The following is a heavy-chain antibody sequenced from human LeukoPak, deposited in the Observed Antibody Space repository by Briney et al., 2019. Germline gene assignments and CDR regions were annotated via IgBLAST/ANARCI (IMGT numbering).Heavy chain of an antibody. V-gene: IGHV1-2*02. D-gene: IGHD2-2*01. CDR1: GYTFTGYY. J-gene: IGHJ2*01. Sequence: GASVKVSCKASGYTFTGYYMHWVRQAPGQGLEWMGWINPNSGGTNYAQKFQGRVTMTRDTSISTAYMELSRLRSDDTAVYYCARGQAVPAALWYFDLWGRGTLVTVSS. CDR3: ARGQAVPAALWYFDL. CDR2: INPNSGGT.